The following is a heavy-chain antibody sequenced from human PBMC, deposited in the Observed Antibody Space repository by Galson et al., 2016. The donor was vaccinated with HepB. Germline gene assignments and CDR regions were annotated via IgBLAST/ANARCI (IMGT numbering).Heavy chain of an antibody. Sequence: ETLSLTCTFSGASISSYYWSWIRQPPGKGLEWIGHTYNIGSTNYNPSLKSRVTLSLDTSKNRFPLNLTSVTAADTAVYFRARDSLNDVALDIWGQGTMVTVSS. J-gene: IGHJ3*02. CDR1: GASISSYY. V-gene: IGHV4-59*12. CDR3: ARDSLNDVALDI. CDR2: TYNIGST. D-gene: IGHD1-1*01.